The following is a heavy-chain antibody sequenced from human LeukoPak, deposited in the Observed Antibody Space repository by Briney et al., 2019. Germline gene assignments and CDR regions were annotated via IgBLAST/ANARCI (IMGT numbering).Heavy chain of an antibody. D-gene: IGHD2-15*01. CDR3: ARGSYGLYYYYYGMDV. V-gene: IGHV1-2*04. J-gene: IGHJ6*02. Sequence: ASAKVSCKASGYTFTGYYMHWVRQAPGQGLEWMGWINPNSGGTNYAQKFQGWVTMTRDTSISTAYMELSRLRSDDTAVYYCARGSYGLYYYYYGMDVWGQGTTVTVSS. CDR1: GYTFTGYY. CDR2: INPNSGGT.